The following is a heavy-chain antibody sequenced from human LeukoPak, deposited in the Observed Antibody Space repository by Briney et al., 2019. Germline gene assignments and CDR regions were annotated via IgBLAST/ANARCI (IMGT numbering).Heavy chain of an antibody. V-gene: IGHV4-38-2*02. CDR2: IYHSGST. CDR3: ARDQVGAISTFDY. CDR1: GYSISSGYY. Sequence: PSETLSLTCTVSGYSISSGYYWGWIRQPPGKGLEWIGSIYHSGSTYYNPSLKSRVTISVDTSKNQFSLKLSSVTAADTAVYYCARDQVGAISTFDYWGQGTLVTVSS. D-gene: IGHD1-26*01. J-gene: IGHJ4*02.